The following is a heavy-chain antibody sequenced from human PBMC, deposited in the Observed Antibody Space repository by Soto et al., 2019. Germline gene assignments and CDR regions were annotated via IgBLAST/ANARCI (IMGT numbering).Heavy chain of an antibody. CDR3: ARPKPSDSSCYLHWYCDL. V-gene: IGHV1-18*01. CDR2: ISCYNGKT. Sequence: ASVKVSCKTSGYSFTAYGISWVRQAPGQGLEWMGWISCYNGKTKYAQKVQGRVTMTTDTSTSTAYMEVRSLRSDDTAIYYCARPKPSDSSCYLHWYCDLWGRRTLGT. J-gene: IGHJ2*01. D-gene: IGHD3-22*01. CDR1: GYSFTAYG.